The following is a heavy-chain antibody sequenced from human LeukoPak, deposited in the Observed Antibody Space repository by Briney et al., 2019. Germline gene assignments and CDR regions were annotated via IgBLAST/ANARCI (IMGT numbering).Heavy chain of an antibody. D-gene: IGHD3-22*01. CDR3: ARGYLHYDSSGYYPYFDY. CDR1: GYTFTSYY. J-gene: IGHJ4*02. CDR2: INPSGGST. Sequence: ASVKVSCKASGYTFTSYYMHWVRQAPGQGLEWMGIINPSGGSTSYAQKFQGRVTMTRDTSTSTVYMELSSLRSEDTAVYYCARGYLHYDSSGYYPYFDYWGQGTLVTVSS. V-gene: IGHV1-46*01.